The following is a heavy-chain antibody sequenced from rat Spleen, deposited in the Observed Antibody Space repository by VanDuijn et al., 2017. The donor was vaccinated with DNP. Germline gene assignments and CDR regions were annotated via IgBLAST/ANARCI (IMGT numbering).Heavy chain of an antibody. CDR2: ISTGSGNT. V-gene: IGHV5S11*01. Sequence: EVQLVESGGGLVQPGRSLKLSCAASGFTFSNHGMAWVRQAPTKGLEWVASISTGSGNTYYRDSVKGRFTISRDNAKSTLYLQMDSLRSEETATYYCARHGEVPTRYAMDAWGQGTSVTVSS. CDR3: ARHGEVPTRYAMDA. CDR1: GFTFSNHG. D-gene: IGHD2-1*01. J-gene: IGHJ4*01.